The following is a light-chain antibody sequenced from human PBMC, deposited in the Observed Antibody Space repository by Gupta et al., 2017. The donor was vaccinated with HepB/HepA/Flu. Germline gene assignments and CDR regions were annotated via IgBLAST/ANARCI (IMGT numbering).Light chain of an antibody. V-gene: IGKV3-20*01. J-gene: IGKJ2*01. CDR3: QQYDTSPPGYT. CDR1: KSVFSRY. CDR2: GAS. Sequence: IVLTQTPGTLSLSLGARATLSCRASKSVFSRYLAWYQQKPGQAPRLLIYGASIRATGIPDRFSGSGSATDFTLTISRLEPEDFAVYYCQQYDTSPPGYTFGWGTKLEIK.